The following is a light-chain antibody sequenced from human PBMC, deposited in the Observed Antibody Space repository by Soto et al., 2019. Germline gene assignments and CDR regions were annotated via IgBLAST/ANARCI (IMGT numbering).Light chain of an antibody. V-gene: IGLV1-47*01. Sequence: QSVLTQTPSASGTPGQSVTISCSGSNSNMGRNYVYWYQQVPGTAPKLLMYRNEVRPSWVPDRFTGSKSGTSASLAISGLRSEDEADYYCAVWDNSLNGVAFGGGTQLTV. J-gene: IGLJ2*01. CDR1: NSNMGRNY. CDR2: RNE. CDR3: AVWDNSLNGVA.